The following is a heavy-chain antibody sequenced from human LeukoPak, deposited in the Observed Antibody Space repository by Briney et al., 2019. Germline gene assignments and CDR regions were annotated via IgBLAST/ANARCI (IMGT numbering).Heavy chain of an antibody. Sequence: SETLSLTCTVSGVSITSSSYNWGWIRQPPGKGLEWIGSIYYSGNTYYNPSLKSRVTMSVDTSKNQFSLKLSSVTAADTAVYYCARRGRYYDSGKVGLYYMDVWGKGTTVTVSS. CDR2: IYYSGNT. J-gene: IGHJ6*03. V-gene: IGHV4-39*07. CDR1: GVSITSSSYN. D-gene: IGHD3-10*01. CDR3: ARRGRYYDSGKVGLYYMDV.